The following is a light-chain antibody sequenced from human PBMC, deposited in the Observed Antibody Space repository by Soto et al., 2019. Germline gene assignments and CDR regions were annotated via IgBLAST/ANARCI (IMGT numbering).Light chain of an antibody. V-gene: IGLV2-14*03. CDR2: DVN. Sequence: QSVLTQPASVSASPGQSITISCTGTSSDVGAYKYVSWYQQHPGKAPKLMIFDVNNRPSGVSNRFSGSKSGNTASLTISGLQAEDEADYYCSSYTSSSTLAFGGGTKVTVL. J-gene: IGLJ2*01. CDR1: SSDVGAYKY. CDR3: SSYTSSSTLA.